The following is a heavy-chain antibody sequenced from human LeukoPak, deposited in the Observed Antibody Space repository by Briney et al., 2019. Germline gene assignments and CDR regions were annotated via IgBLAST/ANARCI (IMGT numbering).Heavy chain of an antibody. CDR1: GFTFSSYW. CDR2: IKQDGSET. Sequence: PGGSLRLSCAASGFTFSSYWMSWVRQAPGKGLEWVANIKQDGSETYYVDSVKGRFTISRDNAKNSLYLQMNSLRAEDTAVYYCARDGRAFFGVVFPCWFYPWGQGTLVTVSS. D-gene: IGHD3-3*01. J-gene: IGHJ5*02. V-gene: IGHV3-7*01. CDR3: ARDGRAFFGVVFPCWFYP.